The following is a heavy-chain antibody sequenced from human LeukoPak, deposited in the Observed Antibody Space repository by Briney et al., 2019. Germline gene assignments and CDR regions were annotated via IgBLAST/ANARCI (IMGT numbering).Heavy chain of an antibody. J-gene: IGHJ5*02. D-gene: IGHD2-2*01. Sequence: SETLSLTCTVSGGSITSYYLSWIRQPPGKGLEWIGYIYNSGNTNYNPSLKSRVTISLDTSKNQFSLKLTSVTAADTAIYYCASGGYCGTTSCYPKWFDPWGQTTLVTVSS. V-gene: IGHV4-59*01. CDR1: GGSITSYY. CDR3: ASGGYCGTTSCYPKWFDP. CDR2: IYNSGNT.